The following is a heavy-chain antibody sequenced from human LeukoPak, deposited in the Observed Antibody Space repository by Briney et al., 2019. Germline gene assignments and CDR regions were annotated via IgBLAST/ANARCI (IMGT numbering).Heavy chain of an antibody. CDR2: IYYSGSA. CDR1: GGSISSYS. D-gene: IGHD5-18*01. Sequence: PSETLSLTCTVSGGSISSYSWSWIRQPPGKELEYIGYIYYSGSANYNPSLKSRVTISVDTSKNQFSLKLRSVTAADTAAYYCARGTKRGYSYGYESDAFDIWGQGTMVTVSS. CDR3: ARGTKRGYSYGYESDAFDI. V-gene: IGHV4-59*01. J-gene: IGHJ3*02.